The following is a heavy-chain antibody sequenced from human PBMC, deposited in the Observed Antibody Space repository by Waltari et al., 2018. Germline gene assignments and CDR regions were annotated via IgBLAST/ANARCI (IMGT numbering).Heavy chain of an antibody. D-gene: IGHD5-18*01. CDR2: INIDGGYF. CDR1: GFSFGDYW. Sequence: EVQLVASGGGLVQPGGSLRLSCAASGFSFGDYWMHWFRQAPGKGLEWVSRINIDGGYFSYTDSVKGRFTISRDNAKNTVFLQLNSVRDEDTAVYYCARKGGRGYPYGPFYYDYWGQGTLVTVSS. CDR3: ARKGGRGYPYGPFYYDY. J-gene: IGHJ4*02. V-gene: IGHV3-74*01.